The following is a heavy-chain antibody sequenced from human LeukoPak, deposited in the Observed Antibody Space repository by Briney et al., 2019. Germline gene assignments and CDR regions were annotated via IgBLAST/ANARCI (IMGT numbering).Heavy chain of an antibody. J-gene: IGHJ6*02. CDR2: INPSGGST. Sequence: ASVKVSCKASGYTFTSYYMHWVRQAPGQGLEWMGIINPSGGSTSYAQKFQGRVTMTRDTSTSTVYMELRSLRSDDTAVYYCARDTGYSSSWYVYYYYGMDVWGQGTTVTVSS. D-gene: IGHD6-13*01. CDR1: GYTFTSYY. CDR3: ARDTGYSSSWYVYYYYGMDV. V-gene: IGHV1-46*01.